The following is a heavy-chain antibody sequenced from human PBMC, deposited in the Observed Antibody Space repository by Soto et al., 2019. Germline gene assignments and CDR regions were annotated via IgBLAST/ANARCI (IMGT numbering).Heavy chain of an antibody. CDR1: EFTFSNYA. CDR3: AKDWAYYLTKVAFDI. V-gene: IGHV3-23*01. J-gene: IGHJ3*02. Sequence: GGSLRLSCAASEFTFSNYAMSWVRQAPGKGLEWVSGISGSGGSTYYADSVKGRFTISRDNSKNTLYLQMNSLRAEDTAVYFCAKDWAYYLTKVAFDIWGQGTMVTVSS. D-gene: IGHD3-10*01. CDR2: ISGSGGST.